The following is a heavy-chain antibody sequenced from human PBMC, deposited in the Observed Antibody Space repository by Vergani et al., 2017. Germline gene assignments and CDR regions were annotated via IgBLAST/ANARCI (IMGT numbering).Heavy chain of an antibody. CDR1: GYTFSIYY. CDR3: ARGDYGILTGYRY. J-gene: IGHJ4*02. Sequence: QVQVVQSGAEVKKSGASAKVSCKTSGYTFSIYYMHWVRQAPGQGLEWMGIINPSGGHTNYAQKFQGRVTMTRDTSTSTVYMELSSLRSEDTAIYYCARGDYGILTGYRYWGQGTLVTVSA. CDR2: INPSGGHT. V-gene: IGHV1-46*03. D-gene: IGHD3-9*01.